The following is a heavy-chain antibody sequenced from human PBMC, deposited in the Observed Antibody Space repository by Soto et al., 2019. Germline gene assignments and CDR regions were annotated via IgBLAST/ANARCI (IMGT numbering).Heavy chain of an antibody. CDR1: GDSVSSNSAA. V-gene: IGHV6-1*01. J-gene: IGHJ6*02. D-gene: IGHD1-26*01. Sequence: QVQLQQSGPGLVKPSQTLSLTCAISGDSVSSNSAAWNWIRQSPSRGLEWLGRTYYRSKWYNDYAVSVKSRITITPDTSKNQFSLQLNSVTPEDTAVYYCARDPWSIVGATSGFYYYYGMDVWGQGTTVTVSS. CDR3: ARDPWSIVGATSGFYYYYGMDV. CDR2: TYYRSKWYN.